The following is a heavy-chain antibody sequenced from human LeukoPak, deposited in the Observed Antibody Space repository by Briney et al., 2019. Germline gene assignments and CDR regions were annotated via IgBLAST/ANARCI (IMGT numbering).Heavy chain of an antibody. CDR2: ISSSSSYI. Sequence: GGSLRLSCAASGFTFSGYSMNWVRQAPGKGLEWVSSISSSSSYIYYADSVKGRFTISRDNAKNTLYLQMNSLRVEDMAVYYCALNWWDFWGQGALVTVSS. CDR1: GFTFSGYS. CDR3: ALNWWDF. V-gene: IGHV3-21*01. J-gene: IGHJ5*01.